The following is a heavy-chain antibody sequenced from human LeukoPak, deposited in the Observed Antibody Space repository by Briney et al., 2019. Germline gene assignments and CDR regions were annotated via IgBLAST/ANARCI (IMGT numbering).Heavy chain of an antibody. D-gene: IGHD3-22*01. Sequence: PPGGSLRLSCAASGFTFSSYAMSWVRQAPGKGLEWVSAISGSGGSTYYADSVKGRFTISRDNSKNTLYVQMNSLRAEDTAVYYCAKDHDPNYYDSSYFDYWGQGTLVTVSS. J-gene: IGHJ4*02. V-gene: IGHV3-23*01. CDR3: AKDHDPNYYDSSYFDY. CDR1: GFTFSSYA. CDR2: ISGSGGST.